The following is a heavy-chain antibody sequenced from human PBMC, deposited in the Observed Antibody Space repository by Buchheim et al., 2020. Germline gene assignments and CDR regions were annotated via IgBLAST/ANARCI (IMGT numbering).Heavy chain of an antibody. CDR3: ARGSTPAALFQH. CDR2: INHSGST. V-gene: IGHV4-34*01. CDR1: GGSFSGYY. Sequence: QVQLQQWGAGLLKPSETLSLTCAVYGGSFSGYYWSWIRQPPGKGLEWIGEINHSGSTNYNPSLKSRVTISVDTSQNPFPLKLSSVTAADTAVYYCARGSTPAALFQHWGQGTL. D-gene: IGHD2-15*01. J-gene: IGHJ1*01.